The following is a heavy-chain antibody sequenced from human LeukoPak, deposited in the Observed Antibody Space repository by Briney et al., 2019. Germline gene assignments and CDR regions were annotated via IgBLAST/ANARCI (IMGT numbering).Heavy chain of an antibody. D-gene: IGHD4-17*01. CDR3: ARGDYGDYRYFDY. CDR2: INHSGST. Sequence: PSETLSLTCAAYGGSFSGYYWSWIRQPPGKGLEWIGEINHSGSTNYNPSLKSRVTISVDTSKNQFSLKLSSVTAADTAVYYCARGDYGDYRYFDYWGQGTLVTVSS. J-gene: IGHJ4*02. CDR1: GGSFSGYY. V-gene: IGHV4-34*01.